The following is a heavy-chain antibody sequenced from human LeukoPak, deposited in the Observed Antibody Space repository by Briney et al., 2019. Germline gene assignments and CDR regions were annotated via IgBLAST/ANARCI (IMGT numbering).Heavy chain of an antibody. V-gene: IGHV3-7*01. CDR3: ARDLTTITIFGVVYFDY. CDR1: GFTFSSYW. J-gene: IGHJ4*02. CDR2: IKQDGSEK. Sequence: GGSLRLSCAASGFTFSSYWMSWVRQAPGKGLEWVANIKQDGSEKYYVDSVKGRFTISRDNAKNSLYLQLNSLRAEDTAVYYCARDLTTITIFGVVYFDYWGQGTLVTVSS. D-gene: IGHD3-3*01.